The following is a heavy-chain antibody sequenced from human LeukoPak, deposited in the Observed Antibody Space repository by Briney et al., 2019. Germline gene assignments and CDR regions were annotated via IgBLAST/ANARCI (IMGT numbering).Heavy chain of an antibody. J-gene: IGHJ3*02. CDR3: ARSHSSGWLAFDI. Sequence: SETLSLTCTVSGGSISNYYWTWIRQPPGKGLEWIAYVYYSGSTNYNPSLKSRVTISVDTSKNQFSLKLSSVTAADTAVYYCARSHSSGWLAFDIWGQGTMVTVSS. V-gene: IGHV4-59*01. CDR2: VYYSGST. D-gene: IGHD6-19*01. CDR1: GGSISNYY.